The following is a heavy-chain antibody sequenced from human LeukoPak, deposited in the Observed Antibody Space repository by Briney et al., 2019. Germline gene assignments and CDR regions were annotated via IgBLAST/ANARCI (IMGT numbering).Heavy chain of an antibody. V-gene: IGHV1-2*02. CDR1: QYTFTGYY. CDR2: INPNSGGT. CDR3: ARDYVDTAMVTRPYMDV. Sequence: ASVKVSCKASQYTFTGYYIHWVRQAPGQGLEWMGWINPNSGGTNYAQKFQGRVTMTRDTSISTAYMELSRLRSDDTAVYYCARDYVDTAMVTRPYMDVWGKGTTVTVSS. J-gene: IGHJ6*03. D-gene: IGHD5-18*01.